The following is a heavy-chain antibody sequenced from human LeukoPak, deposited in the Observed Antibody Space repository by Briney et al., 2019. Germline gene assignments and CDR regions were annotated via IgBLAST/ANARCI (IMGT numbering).Heavy chain of an antibody. CDR3: ARGRSDYDILTGYYGNNWFDP. J-gene: IGHJ5*02. D-gene: IGHD3-9*01. V-gene: IGHV1-8*01. CDR2: MNPNSGNT. Sequence: ASVKVSCKASGYTFTSYDINGVRQATGQGLEWMGWMNPNSGNTGYAQKFQGRATMTRNTSISTAYMELSSLRSEDTAGYYCARGRSDYDILTGYYGNNWFDPWGQGTLVTVSS. CDR1: GYTFTSYD.